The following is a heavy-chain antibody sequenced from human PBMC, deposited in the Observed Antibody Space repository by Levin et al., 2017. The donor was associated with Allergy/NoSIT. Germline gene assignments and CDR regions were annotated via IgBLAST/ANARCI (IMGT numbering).Heavy chain of an antibody. Sequence: GESLKISCKASGYTFTSYHIHWVRQAPGQGLEWMGIINPSAGSTSYAQKFQGSVTMTRDTSTSTVYMELSSLRSEDTAMYYCARGLNTAMVRGPLDYWGQGILVTVSS. D-gene: IGHD5-18*01. J-gene: IGHJ4*02. CDR3: ARGLNTAMVRGPLDY. CDR2: INPSAGST. CDR1: GYTFTSYH. V-gene: IGHV1-46*03.